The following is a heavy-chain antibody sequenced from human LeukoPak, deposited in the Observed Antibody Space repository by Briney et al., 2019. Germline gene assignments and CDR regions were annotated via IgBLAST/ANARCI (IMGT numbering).Heavy chain of an antibody. Sequence: SVKVSCKASGGTFSSYAISWVRQAPGQGLEWMRRITPIFGTANYAQKFQGRVTITTDESTSTAYMELSSLRSEDTAVYYCARDVVWYETRLSNYMDVWGKGTTVTVSS. CDR1: GGTFSSYA. CDR2: ITPIFGTA. J-gene: IGHJ6*03. D-gene: IGHD2-15*01. CDR3: ARDVVWYETRLSNYMDV. V-gene: IGHV1-69*05.